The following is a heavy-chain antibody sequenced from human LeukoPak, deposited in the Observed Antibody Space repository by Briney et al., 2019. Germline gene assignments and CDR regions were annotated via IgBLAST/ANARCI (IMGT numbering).Heavy chain of an antibody. J-gene: IGHJ4*02. V-gene: IGHV3-21*01. Sequence: PGGSLRLSCAASGFIFDNYNMNWVRQAPGKGLEWVSSISSGTNYIFQADSVKGRFTISKDSARNSLSLQMNSLRADDTGVYYCARSAGGNYFDYWDQGTLVTVSS. D-gene: IGHD2-8*02. CDR1: GFIFDNYN. CDR3: ARSAGGNYFDY. CDR2: ISSGTNYI.